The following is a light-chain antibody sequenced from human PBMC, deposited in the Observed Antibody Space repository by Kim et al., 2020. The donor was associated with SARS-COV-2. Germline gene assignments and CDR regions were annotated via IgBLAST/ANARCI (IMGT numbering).Light chain of an antibody. CDR1: QSFTSSY. V-gene: IGKV3-20*01. Sequence: LSPGERATLSCRASQSFTSSYLAWYQLQPGQAPKLLIYGASTRATGIPDRFTGSGSGTDFTLTISSLEPEDFAVYYCQLYGSTPLTFGGGTKVDI. CDR2: GAS. J-gene: IGKJ4*01. CDR3: QLYGSTPLT.